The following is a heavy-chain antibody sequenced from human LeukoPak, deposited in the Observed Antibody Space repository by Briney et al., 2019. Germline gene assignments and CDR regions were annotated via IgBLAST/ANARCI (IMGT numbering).Heavy chain of an antibody. J-gene: IGHJ4*02. D-gene: IGHD3-9*01. Sequence: GGSLRLSCAASGFTFSSYAMHWVRQAPGKGLEWVAVISYDGSNKYYADSVKGRFTISRDNSKNTLYLQMDSLRSEDTAVYYCARDSPLWLHLIKYWGQGTLVTVSS. CDR1: GFTFSSYA. CDR2: ISYDGSNK. V-gene: IGHV3-30-3*01. CDR3: ARDSPLWLHLIKY.